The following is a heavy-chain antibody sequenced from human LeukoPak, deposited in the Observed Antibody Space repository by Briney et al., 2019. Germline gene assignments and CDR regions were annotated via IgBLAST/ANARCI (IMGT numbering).Heavy chain of an antibody. J-gene: IGHJ6*02. V-gene: IGHV5-51*01. CDR1: GYSFTSYW. CDR2: IYPGDSDT. D-gene: IGHD6-19*01. CDR3: ARGLAVARKRRTYYYYGMDV. Sequence: GESLKISCKGSGYSFTSYWIVWARQMPGKGLEWMGIIYPGDSDTRYSPSFQGQVTISADKSISTAYLQWSSLKASDTAMYYCARGLAVARKRRTYYYYGMDVWGQGTTVTVSS.